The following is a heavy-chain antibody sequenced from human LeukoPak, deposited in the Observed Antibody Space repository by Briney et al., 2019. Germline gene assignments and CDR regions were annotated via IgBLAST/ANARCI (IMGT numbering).Heavy chain of an antibody. CDR1: GGSISSSSYY. CDR2: IYYSGST. D-gene: IGHD6-13*01. V-gene: IGHV4-39*07. CDR3: ARKGSSWYAGRFDP. Sequence: SGTLSLTCAVSGGSISSSSYYWGWIRQPPGKGLEWIGSIYYSGSTYYNPSLKSRVTISVDTSKNQFSLKLSSVTAADTAVYYCARKGSSWYAGRFDPWGQGTLVTVSS. J-gene: IGHJ5*02.